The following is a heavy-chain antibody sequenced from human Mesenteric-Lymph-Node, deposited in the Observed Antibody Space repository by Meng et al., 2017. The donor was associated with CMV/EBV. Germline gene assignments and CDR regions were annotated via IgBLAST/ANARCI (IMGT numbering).Heavy chain of an antibody. V-gene: IGHV4-34*01. CDR3: ARHQRWLKSEGGFNY. Sequence: QVQLHHWGAGLLKPSETLSLTCAVLCGSFSGYYWSWIRQPPGKGLEWIGEINHSGSTNYNPSLKSRVTISVDTSKNQFSLKLSSVTAADTAVYYCARHQRWLKSEGGFNYWGQGTLVTVSS. CDR1: CGSFSGYY. D-gene: IGHD4-23*01. CDR2: INHSGST. J-gene: IGHJ4*02.